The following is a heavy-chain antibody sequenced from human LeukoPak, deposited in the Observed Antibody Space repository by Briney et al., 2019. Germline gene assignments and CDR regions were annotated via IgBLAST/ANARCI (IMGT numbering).Heavy chain of an antibody. CDR2: IYYGGST. V-gene: IGHV4-59*08. CDR3: ARGGYYDISRRGYYYYYGMDV. J-gene: IGHJ6*02. Sequence: SETLSLTCTVSGGSISSYYWSWIRQPPGKGLEWIGYIYYGGSTNYNPSLKSRVTISVDTSKNQFSLKLSSVTAADTAVYYCARGGYYDISRRGYYYYYGMDVWGQGTTVTVSS. CDR1: GGSISSYY. D-gene: IGHD3-9*01.